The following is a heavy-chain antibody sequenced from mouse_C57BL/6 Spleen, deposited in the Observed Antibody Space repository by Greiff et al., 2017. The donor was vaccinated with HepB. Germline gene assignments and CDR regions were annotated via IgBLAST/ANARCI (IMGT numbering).Heavy chain of an antibody. CDR1: GYTFTDYN. Sequence: EVQLQQSGPELVKPGASVKMSCKASGYTFTDYNMHWVKQSHGKSLEWIGYINPNNGGTSYNQKFKGKATLTVNKSSSTAYMELRSLTSEESAVYYCARGDLITTVVATNFDYWGQGTTLTVSS. CDR2: INPNNGGT. J-gene: IGHJ2*01. D-gene: IGHD1-1*01. CDR3: ARGDLITTVVATNFDY. V-gene: IGHV1-22*01.